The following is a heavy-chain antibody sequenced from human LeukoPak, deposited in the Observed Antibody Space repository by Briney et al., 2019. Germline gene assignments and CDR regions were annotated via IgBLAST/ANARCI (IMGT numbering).Heavy chain of an antibody. J-gene: IGHJ5*02. CDR1: GASISSHY. V-gene: IGHV4-59*11. Sequence: SETLSLTCTVTGASISSHYWCWIRQTPGTGLEWIGDIYDRGSTNYNPSLKSRVSISVDTSRNQFSLNLRSVTAADTAVYYCAKIEVGRFDPWGQGTLVTVSS. CDR3: AKIEVGRFDP. CDR2: IYDRGST. D-gene: IGHD1-26*01.